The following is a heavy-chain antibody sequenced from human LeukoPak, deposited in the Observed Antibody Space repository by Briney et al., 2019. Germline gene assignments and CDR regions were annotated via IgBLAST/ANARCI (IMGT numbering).Heavy chain of an antibody. V-gene: IGHV1-18*01. Sequence: ASVKVSCKASGYTFTSYGISWVRQAPGQGLEWMGWISVYNGNTNYAQKLQGRVTMTTDTSTSTAYMELRSLRSDDTAVYHCARVMPDSSGYYYINYFDYWGQGTLVTVSS. CDR3: ARVMPDSSGYYYINYFDY. D-gene: IGHD3-22*01. CDR2: ISVYNGNT. CDR1: GYTFTSYG. J-gene: IGHJ4*02.